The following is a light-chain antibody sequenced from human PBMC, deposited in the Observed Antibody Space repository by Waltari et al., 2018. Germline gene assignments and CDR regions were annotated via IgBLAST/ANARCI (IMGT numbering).Light chain of an antibody. CDR3: QQYNNWPRT. V-gene: IGKV3-15*01. J-gene: IGKJ1*01. CDR1: QSVSSN. CDR2: GAS. Sequence: EIVMTQSPATLSVSPGERATLSCRASQSVSSNLAWYQQKPGQAPRLLIYGASTRATDIPARISGSGSGTELTLTISSLQSEDFAVYYCQQYNNWPRTFGQGTKVEIK.